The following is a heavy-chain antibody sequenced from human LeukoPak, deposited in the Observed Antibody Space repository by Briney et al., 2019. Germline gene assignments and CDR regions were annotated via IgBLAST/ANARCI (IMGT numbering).Heavy chain of an antibody. Sequence: HSGGSLRLSCAASGFTFSSYAMHWVRQAPGKGLEWVAVISYDGSNKYYADSVKGRFTISRDNSKNTLYLQMNSLRAEDTAVYYCAREHPNWTYYFDYWGQGTLVTVSS. CDR1: GFTFSSYA. CDR3: AREHPNWTYYFDY. D-gene: IGHD1-1*01. CDR2: ISYDGSNK. J-gene: IGHJ4*02. V-gene: IGHV3-30-3*01.